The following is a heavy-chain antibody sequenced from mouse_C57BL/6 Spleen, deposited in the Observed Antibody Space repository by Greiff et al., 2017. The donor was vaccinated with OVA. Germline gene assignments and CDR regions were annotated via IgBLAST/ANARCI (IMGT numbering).Heavy chain of an antibody. CDR2: ISDGGSYT. Sequence: EVQRVESGGGLVKPGGSLKLSCAASGFTFSSYAMSWVRQTPEKRLEWVATISDGGSYTYYPDNVKGRFTISRDNAKNNLYLQMSHLKSEDTAMYYCARGGYYGSFDYWGQGTTLTVSS. V-gene: IGHV5-4*01. CDR3: ARGGYYGSFDY. CDR1: GFTFSSYA. J-gene: IGHJ2*01. D-gene: IGHD1-1*01.